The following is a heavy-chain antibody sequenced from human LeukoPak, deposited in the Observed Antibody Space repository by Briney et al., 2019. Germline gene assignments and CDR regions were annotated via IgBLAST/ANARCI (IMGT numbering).Heavy chain of an antibody. V-gene: IGHV3-23*01. CDR1: GFTFSSYA. D-gene: IGHD3-10*01. CDR3: AKDLITMVRGVMRPNFDY. Sequence: GGSLRLSCAASGFTFSSYAMSWVRQAPGKGLEWVSAISGSGGSTYYADSVKGRFTISRDNSKNTLYLQMNSLRAEDTAVYYCAKDLITMVRGVMRPNFDYWGQGTLVTVSS. CDR2: ISGSGGST. J-gene: IGHJ4*02.